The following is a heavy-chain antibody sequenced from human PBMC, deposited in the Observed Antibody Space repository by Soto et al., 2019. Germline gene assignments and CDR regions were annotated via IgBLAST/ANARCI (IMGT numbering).Heavy chain of an antibody. J-gene: IGHJ6*02. V-gene: IGHV4-39*01. CDR2: IYYSGST. Sequence: SETLSLTCTVSGGSISSSSYYWGWIRQPPGKGLEWIGSIYYSGSTYYNPSLKSRVTISVDTSKNQFSLKLSSVTAADTAVYYCARVVVVIPPGYYYAMDVWGQGTTVTVSS. CDR3: ARVVVVIPPGYYYAMDV. CDR1: GGSISSSSYY. D-gene: IGHD3-22*01.